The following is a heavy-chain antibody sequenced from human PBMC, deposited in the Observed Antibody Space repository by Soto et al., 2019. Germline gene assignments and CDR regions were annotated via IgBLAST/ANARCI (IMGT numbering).Heavy chain of an antibody. Sequence: SETLSLTCSVYGGSFSGYYWSWIRQPPGKGLEWIGEINHSGSTNYNPSLKSRVTISVDTSKNQFSLKLSSVTAADTAVYYCARGRVTMVRGAHPHYYYYYMDVWGKGTTVTVSS. CDR2: INHSGST. D-gene: IGHD3-10*01. V-gene: IGHV4-34*01. J-gene: IGHJ6*03. CDR3: ARGRVTMVRGAHPHYYYYYMDV. CDR1: GGSFSGYY.